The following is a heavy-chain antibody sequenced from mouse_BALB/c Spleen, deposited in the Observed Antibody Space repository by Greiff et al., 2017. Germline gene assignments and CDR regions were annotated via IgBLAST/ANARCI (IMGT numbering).Heavy chain of an antibody. V-gene: IGHV1-9*01. J-gene: IGHJ1*01. CDR2: ILPGSGST. Sequence: LMKPGASVKISCKATGYTFSSYWIEWVKQRPGHGLEWIGEILPGSGSTNYNEKFKGKATFTADTSSNTAYMQLSSLTSEDSAVYYCARLLRRSYWYFDVWGAGTTVTVSS. CDR3: ARLLRRSYWYFDV. CDR1: GYTFSSYW. D-gene: IGHD2-3*01.